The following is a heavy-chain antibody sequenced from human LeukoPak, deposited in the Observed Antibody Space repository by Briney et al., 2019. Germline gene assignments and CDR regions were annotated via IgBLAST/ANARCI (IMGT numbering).Heavy chain of an antibody. V-gene: IGHV3-66*02. CDR1: GFSVSSNY. CDR3: ARDKLGSGYSSDFDS. J-gene: IGHJ4*02. CDR2: IYTGGTT. D-gene: IGHD6-19*01. Sequence: GGSLRLSFAATGFSVSSNYMNWVRQAPGKGLEWVSAIYTGGTTYYADSVKGRFTISRDNSKNTLYLQMNSLRAEDTAVYYCARDKLGSGYSSDFDSWGQGTLVTVSS.